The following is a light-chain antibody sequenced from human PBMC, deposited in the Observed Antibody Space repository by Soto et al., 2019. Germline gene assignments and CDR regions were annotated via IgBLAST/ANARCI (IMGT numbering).Light chain of an antibody. J-gene: IGLJ2*01. CDR2: EVS. Sequence: QSALTQPASVSGSPGQSITISCTGTSSAVGGYNYVSWYQQHPGKAPKFMIDEVSNRPSGVSNRFSGSKSGNTASLTISGLQAEDETEYYCSSYPSSSTLVFGGGTKVTVL. V-gene: IGLV2-14*01. CDR3: SSYPSSSTLV. CDR1: SSAVGGYNY.